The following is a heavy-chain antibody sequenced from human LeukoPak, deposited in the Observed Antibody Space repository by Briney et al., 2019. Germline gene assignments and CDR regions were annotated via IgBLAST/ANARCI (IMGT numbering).Heavy chain of an antibody. V-gene: IGHV3-7*04. CDR3: TRVGYIDEGIDY. D-gene: IGHD5-24*01. J-gene: IGHJ4*02. CDR1: GFPFSSYW. Sequence: GGSLRLSCVASGFPFSSYWMTWVRQAPGKGLEWVANIKQDGSKKSYVDFVKGRFTISRDNAKNSLYLQMNSLRAEDMAIYYCTRVGYIDEGIDYWGQGTLVTVSS. CDR2: IKQDGSKK.